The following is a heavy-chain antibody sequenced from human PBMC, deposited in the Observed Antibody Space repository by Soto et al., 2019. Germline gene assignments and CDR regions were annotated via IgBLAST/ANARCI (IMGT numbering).Heavy chain of an antibody. CDR3: AKDRHSSSWLLDY. V-gene: IGHV3-23*01. CDR2: ISGSGGST. J-gene: IGHJ4*02. D-gene: IGHD6-13*01. CDR1: GFTFSSYA. Sequence: PGGSLRLSCAASGFTFSSYAMSWVRQAPGKGLGWVSAISGSGGSTYYADSVKGRFTISRDNSKNTLYLQMNSLRAEDTAVYYCAKDRHSSSWLLDYWGQGTLVTVSS.